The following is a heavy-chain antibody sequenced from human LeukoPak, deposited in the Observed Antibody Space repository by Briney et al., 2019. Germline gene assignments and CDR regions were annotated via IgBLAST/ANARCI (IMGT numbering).Heavy chain of an antibody. V-gene: IGHV3-21*01. CDR3: ARGATDTTRWFGP. Sequence: PGGSLRLSCAASGFTFNTYSMSWVRQAPGKGLEWVSIISRASESIFYADSVKGRFTISRGNAKNSLYLQMNDLRAEDTAAYYCARGATDTTRWFGPWGQGTLVTVSS. J-gene: IGHJ5*02. CDR1: GFTFNTYS. CDR2: ISRASESI. D-gene: IGHD1-26*01.